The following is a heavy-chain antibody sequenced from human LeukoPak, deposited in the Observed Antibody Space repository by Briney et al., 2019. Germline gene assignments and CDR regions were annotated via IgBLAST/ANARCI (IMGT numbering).Heavy chain of an antibody. Sequence: SVKVSCKASGGTFSSYAISWVRQAPGQGLEWMGGIIPIFGAANYAQKFQGRVTITADKSTSTAYMELSSLRSDDTAVYFCATGYTYGPLFDFWGQGTLVTVSS. D-gene: IGHD5-18*01. J-gene: IGHJ4*02. CDR3: ATGYTYGPLFDF. CDR2: IIPIFGAA. V-gene: IGHV1-69*06. CDR1: GGTFSSYA.